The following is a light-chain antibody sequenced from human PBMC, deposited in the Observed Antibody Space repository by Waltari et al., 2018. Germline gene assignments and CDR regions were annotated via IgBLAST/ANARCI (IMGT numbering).Light chain of an antibody. CDR1: TGAVTSSHY. V-gene: IGLV7-46*01. J-gene: IGLJ2*01. Sequence: QAVVTQEPSLTVSPGGTVTLTCGSSTGAVTSSHYPYWFQQKPGQAPRTLSYDTSNKHSGTPARFSGSLLGGKAALTLSGAQPEDEAEYYCLLFYSGAEVFGGGTQLTV. CDR3: LLFYSGAEV. CDR2: DTS.